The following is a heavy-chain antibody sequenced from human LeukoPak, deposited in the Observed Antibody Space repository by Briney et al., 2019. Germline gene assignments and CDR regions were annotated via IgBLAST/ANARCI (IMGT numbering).Heavy chain of an antibody. J-gene: IGHJ4*02. V-gene: IGHV3-23*01. CDR1: GFTFSNYA. CDR3: ARAGWYTLDN. D-gene: IGHD2-15*01. CDR2: LSGSGGST. Sequence: GGSLRLSCAASGFTFSNYAMSWVRQAPGKGLEWVSSLSGSGGSTYHADSVKGRFTISRDNSKNTLYLQMNSLRAEDTAVYYCARAGWYTLDNWGQGTLVTVSS.